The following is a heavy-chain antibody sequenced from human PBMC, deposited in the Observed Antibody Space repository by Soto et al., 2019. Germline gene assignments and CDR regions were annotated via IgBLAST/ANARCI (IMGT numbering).Heavy chain of an antibody. J-gene: IGHJ6*02. CDR2: IYYSGST. CDR1: GGSVSSGSYY. V-gene: IGHV4-61*01. CDR3: AREQQPTDHYYYYGMDV. D-gene: IGHD6-13*01. Sequence: SETLSLTCTVSGGSVSSGSYYWSWIRQPPGKGLEWIGYIYYSGSTNYNPSLKSRVTISVDTSKNQFSLKLSSVTAADTAVYYCAREQQPTDHYYYYGMDVWGQGTTVTVSS.